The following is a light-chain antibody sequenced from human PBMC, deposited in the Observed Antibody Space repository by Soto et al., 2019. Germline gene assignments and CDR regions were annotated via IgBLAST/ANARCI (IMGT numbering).Light chain of an antibody. CDR2: DSS. V-gene: IGKV3-11*01. J-gene: IGKJ5*01. CDR3: QQRSNWPT. Sequence: EIVITQAPATPSLSPGGRTPLSCRASQSVSSNLAWYQQKPGQAPRXLIYDSSHRATGIPARFSGSGSGTEFTLTISSLEPEDFAVYYCQQRSNWPTFGQGTRLEIK. CDR1: QSVSSN.